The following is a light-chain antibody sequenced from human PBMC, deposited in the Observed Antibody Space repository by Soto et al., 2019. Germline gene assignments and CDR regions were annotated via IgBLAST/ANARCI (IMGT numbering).Light chain of an antibody. Sequence: QAVVTQPPSVSGAPGQRFTISCTGSSSNIGAGYDVHWYQQLPGAAPTLLISANSDRPSGVPDRFSGSKSGTSASLAITGLQTEDEADYYCQSFDRSLTAWVFGGGTKVTVL. CDR1: SSNIGAGYD. J-gene: IGLJ3*02. CDR2: ANS. V-gene: IGLV1-40*01. CDR3: QSFDRSLTAWV.